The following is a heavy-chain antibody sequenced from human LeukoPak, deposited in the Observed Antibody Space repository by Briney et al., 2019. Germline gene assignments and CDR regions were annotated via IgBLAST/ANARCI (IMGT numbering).Heavy chain of an antibody. CDR1: GYTFTGYY. CDR3: ARAGYDFWSGYSTKFDY. CDR2: INPSDGST. D-gene: IGHD3-3*01. Sequence: GAAVKVSCKASGYTFTGYYMHWVRQAPAQGLEGVGKINPSDGSTSYAQKCKGRVTMTGEMSTSTVYMKRSSLRSEDRALYYCARAGYDFWSGYSTKFDYWGQGTLVTVSS. J-gene: IGHJ4*02. V-gene: IGHV1-46*01.